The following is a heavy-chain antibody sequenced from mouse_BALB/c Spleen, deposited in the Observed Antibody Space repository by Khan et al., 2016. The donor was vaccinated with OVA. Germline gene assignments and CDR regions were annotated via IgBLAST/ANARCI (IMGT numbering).Heavy chain of an antibody. CDR3: ARVYGGDFDY. Sequence: EVQLQESGPGLVKPSQSLSLTCTVTGYSITSDYAWNWIRQFPGNQLEWLGYISYSGNTNYNPSLKSRISVTRDTSKNQFFLQLNSVTTEDTATYDCARVYGGDFDYWGQGTTLTVSS. J-gene: IGHJ2*01. V-gene: IGHV3-2*02. D-gene: IGHD2-10*02. CDR1: GYSITSDYA. CDR2: ISYSGNT.